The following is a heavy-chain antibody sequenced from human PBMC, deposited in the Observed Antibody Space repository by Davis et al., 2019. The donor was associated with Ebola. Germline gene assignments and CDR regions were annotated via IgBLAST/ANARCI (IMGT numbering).Heavy chain of an antibody. D-gene: IGHD6-13*01. CDR3: ARDLGYSNSWLDY. V-gene: IGHV1-18*04. Sequence: AASVKVSCKASGYSFTTYGFSWLRQAPGQGLEWMGWISVHNGNINYAQKLQGRVTMTTDTSTSTAYMELRSLRSDDTAVYYCARDLGYSNSWLDYWGQGTLVTVSS. CDR1: GYSFTTYG. CDR2: ISVHNGNI. J-gene: IGHJ4*02.